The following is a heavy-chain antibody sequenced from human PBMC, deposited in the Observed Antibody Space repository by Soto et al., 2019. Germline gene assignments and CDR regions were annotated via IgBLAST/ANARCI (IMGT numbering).Heavy chain of an antibody. CDR3: VKAPTWEVIGYFEC. D-gene: IGHD1-26*01. CDR1: GFNFSNYG. CDR2: ISNDGNKR. J-gene: IGHJ4*02. Sequence: GGSLRLSCAASGFNFSNYGMFWVRQAPGKGLEWVAAISNDGNKRYDVDSVKGRFTISRDNSKNTLYLQMNSLRAEDTGIYSCVKAPTWEVIGYFECWGQGILVTVSS. V-gene: IGHV3-30*18.